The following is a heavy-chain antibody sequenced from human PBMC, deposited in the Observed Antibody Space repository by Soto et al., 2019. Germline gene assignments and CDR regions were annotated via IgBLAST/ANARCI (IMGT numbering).Heavy chain of an antibody. D-gene: IGHD2-15*01. CDR2: IDWDDDK. J-gene: IGHJ6*02. V-gene: IGHV2-70*01. Sequence: ESGPTLVNPTQTLTLTCTFSGFSLSTSGMCVSWIRQPPGKALEWLALIDWDDDKYYSTSLKTRLTISKDTSKNQVVLTMTNMDPVDTATYYCARIRRYCSGGSCYYYYYYGMDVWGQGTTVTVSS. CDR1: GFSLSTSGMC. CDR3: ARIRRYCSGGSCYYYYYYGMDV.